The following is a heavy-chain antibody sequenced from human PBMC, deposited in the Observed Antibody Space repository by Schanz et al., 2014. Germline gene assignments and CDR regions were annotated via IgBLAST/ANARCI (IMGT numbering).Heavy chain of an antibody. J-gene: IGHJ4*02. D-gene: IGHD3-3*01. CDR1: GDSITGYF. CDR3: ARDRVYRFLKGENRFYFDY. CDR2: IYSSGST. V-gene: IGHV4-59*01. Sequence: QVQLQESGPGLVKPSETLSLTCTVSGDSITGYFWSWIRQPPGKGLEWIGYIYSSGSTSYNPSLKSRVTISVDTSKNQFSLKLSSVTAADTAVYYCARDRVYRFLKGENRFYFDYWGQGTLVIVSS.